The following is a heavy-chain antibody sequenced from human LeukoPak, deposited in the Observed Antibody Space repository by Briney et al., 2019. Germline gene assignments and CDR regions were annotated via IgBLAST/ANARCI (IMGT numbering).Heavy chain of an antibody. CDR1: GFTFSSYG. V-gene: IGHV3-33*06. D-gene: IGHD5-18*01. J-gene: IGHJ4*02. Sequence: PGGSLRLSCAASGFTFSSYGMHWVRQAPGKGLEWVAVIWYDGSNKYYADSVKGRFTISRDNSKNTLYLQMSSLRAEDTAVYYCAKDHMSSPVTYGYSFDSWGQGTLVTVSS. CDR2: IWYDGSNK. CDR3: AKDHMSSPVTYGYSFDS.